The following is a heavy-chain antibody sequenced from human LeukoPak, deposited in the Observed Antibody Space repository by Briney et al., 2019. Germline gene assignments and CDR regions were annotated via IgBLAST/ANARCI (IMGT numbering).Heavy chain of an antibody. CDR3: AKDGGPGTTGTLPYYYYGIDV. Sequence: PGGSLRLSCAASGFTFSRYGMHWVRQAPGKGLEWVAFIRYGGSNIFYADSVKGRFTISRDNSKNTLYLQMNSLRAEDTAVYYCAKDGGPGTTGTLPYYYYGIDVWGQGTTVTVSS. D-gene: IGHD1-1*01. V-gene: IGHV3-30*02. CDR1: GFTFSRYG. J-gene: IGHJ6*02. CDR2: IRYGGSNI.